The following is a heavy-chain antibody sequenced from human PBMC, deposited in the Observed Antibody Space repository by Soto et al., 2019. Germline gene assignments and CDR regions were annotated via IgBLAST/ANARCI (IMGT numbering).Heavy chain of an antibody. V-gene: IGHV3-74*01. CDR1: GFTISTYW. Sequence: EVQLVESGGGLVQPGGSLRLSCAASGFTISTYWMHWVRQAPGKGLVWASRINSEGSTTTYADSVKGRFTISRDNAKNPRYLQMTSLRAEDPAVYYCAPPSYDSRSYFDFWGQGTLVTVSS. CDR3: APPSYDSRSYFDF. D-gene: IGHD3-22*01. CDR2: INSEGSTT. J-gene: IGHJ4*02.